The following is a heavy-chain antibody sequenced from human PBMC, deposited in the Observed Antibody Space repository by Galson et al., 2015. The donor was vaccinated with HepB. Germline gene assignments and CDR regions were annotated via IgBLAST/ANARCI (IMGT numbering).Heavy chain of an antibody. CDR1: GGTFNKYA. J-gene: IGHJ5*02. CDR3: ARDHLEWFDP. V-gene: IGHV1-18*01. D-gene: IGHD5-24*01. Sequence: SVKVSCKASGGTFNKYAIIWVRQAPGQGLEWMGWISVYNGKTNYAQKFQGRVTMTTDTSTSTAYMEMRSLRSDDTAVYYCARDHLEWFDPWGQGTLVTVSS. CDR2: ISVYNGKT.